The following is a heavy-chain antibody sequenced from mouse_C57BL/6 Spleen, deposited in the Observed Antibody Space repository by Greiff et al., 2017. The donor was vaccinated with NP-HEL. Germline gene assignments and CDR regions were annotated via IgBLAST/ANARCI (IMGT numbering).Heavy chain of an antibody. Sequence: QVQLQQSGAELARPGASVKLSCKASGYTFTSYGISWVKQRTGQGLEWIGEIYPRSGNTYYNEKFKGKATLTADKSSSTAYMELRSLTSEDSAVYFCARWGTTVVAPGMYYFDYWGQGTTLTVSS. CDR2: IYPRSGNT. CDR3: ARWGTTVVAPGMYYFDY. D-gene: IGHD1-1*01. CDR1: GYTFTSYG. V-gene: IGHV1-81*01. J-gene: IGHJ2*01.